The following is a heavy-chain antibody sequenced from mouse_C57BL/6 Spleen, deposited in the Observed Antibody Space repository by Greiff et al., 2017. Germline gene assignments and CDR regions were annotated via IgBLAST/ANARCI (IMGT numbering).Heavy chain of an antibody. CDR2: IDPSDSYT. J-gene: IGHJ4*01. D-gene: IGHD1-1*01. CDR1: GYTFTSYW. CDR3: ARRGTTVVAVDY. V-gene: IGHV1-59*01. Sequence: VQLQQPGAELVRPGTSVKLSCKASGYTFTSYWMHWVKQRPGQGLEWIGVIDPSDSYTNYNQKFKGKATLTVDTSSSTAYMQLSSLTSEDSAGDYCARRGTTVVAVDYWGQGTSVTVSS.